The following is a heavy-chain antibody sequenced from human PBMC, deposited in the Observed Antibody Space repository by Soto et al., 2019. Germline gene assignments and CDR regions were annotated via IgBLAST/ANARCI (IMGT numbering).Heavy chain of an antibody. CDR1: GFTFSSYS. Sequence: VQLVESGGGVVQPGRSLRLSCAASGFTFSSYSMNWVRQAPGKGLEWVSSISSSSSYIYYADSVKGRFTISRDNAKNSLYLQMNSLRAEDTAVYYCARAGYSSSSFRYYYYGMDVWGQGTTVTVSS. CDR2: ISSSSSYI. J-gene: IGHJ6*02. CDR3: ARAGYSSSSFRYYYYGMDV. D-gene: IGHD6-6*01. V-gene: IGHV3-21*01.